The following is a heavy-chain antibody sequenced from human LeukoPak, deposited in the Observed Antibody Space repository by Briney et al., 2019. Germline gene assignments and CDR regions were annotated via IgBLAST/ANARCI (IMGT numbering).Heavy chain of an antibody. J-gene: IGHJ4*02. D-gene: IGHD7-27*01. CDR2: INEDGSEK. CDR3: ARASDVGTIDY. CDR1: GFTFGSYW. Sequence: GGSLRLSCAASGFTFGSYWMSWVRQAPGQGLECVANINEDGSEKYHVDSVKGRFTISRDNAKNSLYLQMDSLTAADTAVYYCARASDVGTIDYWGQGTLVTVSS. V-gene: IGHV3-7*04.